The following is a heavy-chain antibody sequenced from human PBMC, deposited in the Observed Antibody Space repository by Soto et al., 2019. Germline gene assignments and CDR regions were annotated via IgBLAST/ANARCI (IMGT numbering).Heavy chain of an antibody. Sequence: SETLSLTCTVSGGSISSSSYYWGWIRQPPGKGLEWIGSIYYSGSTYYNPSLKSRVTISVDTSKNQFSLKLSSVTAADTAVYYCARGFHDYYYYGMDVWGQGATVTVSS. J-gene: IGHJ6*02. V-gene: IGHV4-39*01. CDR2: IYYSGST. CDR3: ARGFHDYYYYGMDV. CDR1: GGSISSSSYY.